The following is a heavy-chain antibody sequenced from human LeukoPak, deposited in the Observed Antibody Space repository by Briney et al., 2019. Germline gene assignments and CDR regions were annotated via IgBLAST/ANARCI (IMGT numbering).Heavy chain of an antibody. Sequence: PSETLSLTCTVSGGSISSDSYYWAWIHQPQGKGLEWIASIYYSGSTYYHPSLKSRLPISVDTSRNQFSLKPSSVTAADTAVYYCASLAVAGLSEGYWGQGTLVTVSP. CDR2: IYYSGST. V-gene: IGHV4-39*01. J-gene: IGHJ4*02. CDR3: ASLAVAGLSEGY. D-gene: IGHD6-19*01. CDR1: GGSISSDSYY.